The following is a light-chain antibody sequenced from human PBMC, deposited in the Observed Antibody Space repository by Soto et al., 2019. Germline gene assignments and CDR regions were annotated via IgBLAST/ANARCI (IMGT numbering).Light chain of an antibody. CDR1: QSIDSW. V-gene: IGKV1-5*03. CDR2: KTS. CDR3: QQYSSYST. J-gene: IGKJ1*01. Sequence: DIQMTQSPSTLSASVGDRVTSTCRASQSIDSWLAWYQQKPGKAPKVLIYKTSSLESGVPPRFSGSGSGTEFTLTINSLQPDDSATHYCQQYSSYSTFGQGTKV.